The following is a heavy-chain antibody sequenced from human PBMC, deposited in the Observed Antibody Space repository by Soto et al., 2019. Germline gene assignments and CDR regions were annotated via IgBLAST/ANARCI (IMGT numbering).Heavy chain of an antibody. CDR2: IDGGGTT. CDR3: ATFLGFSSGGSWYSHVADY. CDR1: GYTFSSRA. D-gene: IGHD2-8*02. J-gene: IGHJ4*02. Sequence: EVHLWESGGDLVQPGGSLRVSCVGSGYTFSSRAMSWVRQAPGKGLEWVSGIDGGGTTDYADSVQGRFTISRDNSQDTLYLQMNSLRAEDTAVYYCATFLGFSSGGSWYSHVADYWGQGTLVTVSS. V-gene: IGHV3-23*01.